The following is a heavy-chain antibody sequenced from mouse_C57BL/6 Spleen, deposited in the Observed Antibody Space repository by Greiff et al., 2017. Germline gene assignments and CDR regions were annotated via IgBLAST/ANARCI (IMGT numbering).Heavy chain of an antibody. V-gene: IGHV14-4*01. Sequence: EVQLQQSGAELVRPGASVKLSCTASGFNIKDDYMHWVKQRPEQGLEWIGWIDPENGDTEYASKFQGKATITADTSSNTAYLQLSSLTSEDTAVYYCTKAGSGSQSYDCYYDYWGQGTTLTVSS. J-gene: IGHJ2*01. CDR3: TKAGSGSQSYDCYYDY. CDR2: IDPENGDT. D-gene: IGHD2-3*01. CDR1: GFNIKDDY.